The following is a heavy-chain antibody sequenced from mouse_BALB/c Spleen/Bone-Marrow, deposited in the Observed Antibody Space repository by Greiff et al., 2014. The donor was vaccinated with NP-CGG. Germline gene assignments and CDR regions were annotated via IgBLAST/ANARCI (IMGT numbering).Heavy chain of an antibody. CDR2: INPYNDAT. V-gene: IGHV1-14*01. J-gene: IGHJ2*01. CDR1: GYTFTSYV. CDR3: AREGVDYFDY. Sequence: QLQESGPELVKPGASVKMSCKASGYTFTSYVIHWVKQKPGQGLEWIGYINPYNDATKFNERFKGEATPTSDKSSSTAYMVLSSLTSEDSAVYYCAREGVDYFDYWGQGTTLTVSS.